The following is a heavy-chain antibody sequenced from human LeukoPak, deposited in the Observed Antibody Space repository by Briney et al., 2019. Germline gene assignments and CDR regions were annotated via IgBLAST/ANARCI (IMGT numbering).Heavy chain of an antibody. J-gene: IGHJ4*02. D-gene: IGHD3-22*01. CDR1: GFTFDDYA. CDR2: ISWNSGSI. V-gene: IGHV3-9*01. CDR3: ARAIYDSSGYHPMFDY. Sequence: SGGSLRLSCAASGFTFDDYAMHWVRHAPGKGLEWVSGISWNSGSIRYADSVKGRFTISRDNAKNSLYLQMNSLRAEDTALYYCARAIYDSSGYHPMFDYWGQGTLVTVSS.